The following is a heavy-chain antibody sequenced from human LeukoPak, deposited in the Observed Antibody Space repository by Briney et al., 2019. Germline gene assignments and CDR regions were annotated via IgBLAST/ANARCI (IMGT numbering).Heavy chain of an antibody. CDR3: ARVYRRSLITLIRGPGFYAFDI. CDR2: INPSGGST. V-gene: IGHV1-46*01. Sequence: ASVKVSCKASGYTFTSYYMHWVRQAPGQGLEWMGIINPSGGSTSYAQKFQGRVTMTRDMSTSTVYMELSSLRSDDTAVYYCARVYRRSLITLIRGPGFYAFDIWGQGTMVTVSS. D-gene: IGHD3-10*01. J-gene: IGHJ3*02. CDR1: GYTFTSYY.